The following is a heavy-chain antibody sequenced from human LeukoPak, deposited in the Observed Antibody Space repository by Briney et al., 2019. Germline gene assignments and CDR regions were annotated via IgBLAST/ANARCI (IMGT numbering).Heavy chain of an antibody. D-gene: IGHD5-24*01. V-gene: IGHV1-69*05. CDR3: ARAEPYGYNEYDAFDI. CDR1: GGTFSSYA. CDR2: IIPIFGTA. Sequence: SVKVSCKASGGTFSSYAISWVRQAPGQGLEWMGGIIPIFGTANYAQKFQGRVTITTDESTSTAYMELSSLRSEDTAVYYCARAEPYGYNEYDAFDIWGQGTMVTVSS. J-gene: IGHJ3*02.